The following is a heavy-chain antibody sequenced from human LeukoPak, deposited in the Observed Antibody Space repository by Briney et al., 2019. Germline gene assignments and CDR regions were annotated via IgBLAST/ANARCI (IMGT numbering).Heavy chain of an antibody. Sequence: SETLSLTCAVSGGSISSGNYYWGWIRQHPGKGLEWIGSVYYSGSTYYNPSLKSRLTILKDTSKNQFSLKLSSVTAADTAVYFCATSRNVDQFDIWGQGTMVTVSS. V-gene: IGHV4-31*11. CDR2: VYYSGST. CDR1: GGSISSGNYY. CDR3: ATSRNVDQFDI. J-gene: IGHJ3*02. D-gene: IGHD3/OR15-3a*01.